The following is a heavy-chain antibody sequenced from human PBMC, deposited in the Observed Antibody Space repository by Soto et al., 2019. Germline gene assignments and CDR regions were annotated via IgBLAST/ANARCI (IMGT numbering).Heavy chain of an antibody. CDR1: GFTFSSYG. V-gene: IGHV3-30*18. Sequence: QVQLVESGGGVVQPGRSLRLSCAASGFTFSSYGMHWVRQAPGKGLEWVAVISYDGSNKYYADSVKGRFTISRDNSKNTLYLQMNSLRAEDTAVYYCAKDRLVVVADSYYYYYYGMDVWGQGTTVTVSS. D-gene: IGHD2-15*01. CDR3: AKDRLVVVADSYYYYYYGMDV. CDR2: ISYDGSNK. J-gene: IGHJ6*02.